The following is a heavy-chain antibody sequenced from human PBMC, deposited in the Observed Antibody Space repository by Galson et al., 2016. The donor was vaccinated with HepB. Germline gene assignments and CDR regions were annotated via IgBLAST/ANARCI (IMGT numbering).Heavy chain of an antibody. V-gene: IGHV1-3*01. CDR1: GYTFTSYA. CDR3: AKAYGRSNGIFFDD. CDR2: INAGNGYT. D-gene: IGHD2-8*01. J-gene: IGHJ4*02. Sequence: SVKVSCKASGYTFTSYAMHWVRQAPGQRLEWMGWINAGNGYTMYSEKFQGRVTFTRDTSANKAYMELSSLRSENTAVYYCAKAYGRSNGIFFDDWGQGTLVTVSS.